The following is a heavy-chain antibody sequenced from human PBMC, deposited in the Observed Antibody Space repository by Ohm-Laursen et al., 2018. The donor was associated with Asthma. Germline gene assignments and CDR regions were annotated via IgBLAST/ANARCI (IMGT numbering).Heavy chain of an antibody. Sequence: SLRLSCAASGFTFSSYGMHWVRQAPGKGLEWVAVISYDGSNKYYADSVKGRFTISRDNSKNTLYLQMNSLRAEDTAVYYCARSIAAAGTGDDDAFDIWGQGTMVTVSS. V-gene: IGHV3-30*03. CDR2: ISYDGSNK. CDR1: GFTFSSYG. CDR3: ARSIAAAGTGDDDAFDI. J-gene: IGHJ3*02. D-gene: IGHD6-13*01.